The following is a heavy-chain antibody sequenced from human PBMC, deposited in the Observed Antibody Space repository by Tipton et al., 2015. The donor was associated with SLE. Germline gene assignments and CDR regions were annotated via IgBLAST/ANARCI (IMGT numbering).Heavy chain of an antibody. Sequence: SLRLSCTVSGGSISSSSYYWGWVRQAPGKGLEWVSVIYSGGSTYYADSVKGRFTISRDNSKNTLYLQMNSLRAEDTAVYYCATQYSSSWYYFDYWGQGTLVTVSS. D-gene: IGHD6-13*01. CDR1: GGSISSSSYY. CDR2: IYSGGST. CDR3: ATQYSSSWYYFDY. V-gene: IGHV3-53*05. J-gene: IGHJ4*02.